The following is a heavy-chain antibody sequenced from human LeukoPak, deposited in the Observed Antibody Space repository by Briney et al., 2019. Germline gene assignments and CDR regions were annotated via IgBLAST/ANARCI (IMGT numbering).Heavy chain of an antibody. Sequence: GGSLRLSCTASGFTFGDYAVSWVRQAPGKGLEWVGFVRSKAYGETTEYAASVKGRFTISRDDSKSIAYLQMNSLKTEDTAVYYCTRARGTRQLWSESSYYFDYWGQGTLVTVSS. V-gene: IGHV3-49*04. CDR3: TRARGTRQLWSESSYYFDY. J-gene: IGHJ4*02. CDR1: GFTFGDYA. D-gene: IGHD5-18*01. CDR2: VRSKAYGETT.